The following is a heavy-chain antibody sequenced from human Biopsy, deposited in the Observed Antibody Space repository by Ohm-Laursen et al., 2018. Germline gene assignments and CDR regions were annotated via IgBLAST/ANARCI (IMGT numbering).Heavy chain of an antibody. Sequence: SQTLSLTCTVSGGSTSSSYWTWVRQPPGKGLEWIGYISYSGITNYNASLKSRLTISIDTSKNQFSLKLTSVTAAGTAVYYCARLPHGDYRYNFDYWGQGTLVTVSS. CDR3: ARLPHGDYRYNFDY. J-gene: IGHJ4*02. CDR1: GGSTSSSY. CDR2: ISYSGIT. V-gene: IGHV4-59*08. D-gene: IGHD4-17*01.